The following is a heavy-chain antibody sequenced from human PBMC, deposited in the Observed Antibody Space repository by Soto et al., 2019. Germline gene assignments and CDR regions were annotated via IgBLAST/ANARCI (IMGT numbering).Heavy chain of an antibody. CDR1: GGSISNYY. J-gene: IGHJ4*02. CDR2: IYYSGST. D-gene: IGHD2-15*01. CDR3: ARCASSCSLGF. Sequence: PSGTLSLTFTVSGGSISNYYWTWIRQPPGKGLEWIGYIYYSGSTNYNPSLKSRVTISVDTSKNQFSLKLSSVTAADTAVYYCARCASSCSLGFWGQGTLVTVSS. V-gene: IGHV4-59*08.